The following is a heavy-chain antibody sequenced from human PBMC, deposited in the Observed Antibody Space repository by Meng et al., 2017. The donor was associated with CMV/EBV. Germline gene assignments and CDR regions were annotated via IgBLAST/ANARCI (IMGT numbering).Heavy chain of an antibody. Sequence: GESLKISCAASGFIFSSHPMHWVRQAPGKGLVWLSRISADGRGTTYSDSVKGRFTISRDNGKNTLYLQMNDLTSEDTAVYYCVRGQGQLLFRWFDPWGQGTLVTVSS. CDR3: VRGQGQLLFRWFDP. V-gene: IGHV3-74*03. CDR1: GFIFSSHP. CDR2: ISADGRGT. D-gene: IGHD1-7*01. J-gene: IGHJ5*02.